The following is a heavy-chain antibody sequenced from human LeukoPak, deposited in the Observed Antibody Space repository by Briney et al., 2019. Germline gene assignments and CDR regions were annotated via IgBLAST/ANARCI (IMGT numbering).Heavy chain of an antibody. CDR1: GFTLGYYA. Sequence: GALRLSCTAPGFTLGYYAMNWFRQARGKGLAWGCFIRSKVNGGTTENAASVKGRFTMSREDSKSIASLQMNTLKAEDTAVYYCSRDSSGYYGSKRGHDYWGQGTLVTVSS. D-gene: IGHD3-22*01. CDR3: SRDSSGYYGSKRGHDY. J-gene: IGHJ4*02. V-gene: IGHV3-49*03. CDR2: IRSKVNGGTT.